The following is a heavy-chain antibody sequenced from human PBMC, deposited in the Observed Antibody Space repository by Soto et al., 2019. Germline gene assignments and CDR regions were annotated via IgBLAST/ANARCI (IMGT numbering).Heavy chain of an antibody. CDR3: ARVPTYYDFWSGYYMGCYFDY. CDR2: INHSGST. J-gene: IGHJ4*02. V-gene: IGHV4-34*01. Sequence: SETLSLTCAVYGGSFSGYYWSWIRQPPGKGLKWIGEINHSGSTNYNPSLKSRVTISVDTSKNQFSLKLSSVTAADTAVYYCARVPTYYDFWSGYYMGCYFDYWGQGTLVTVSS. CDR1: GGSFSGYY. D-gene: IGHD3-3*01.